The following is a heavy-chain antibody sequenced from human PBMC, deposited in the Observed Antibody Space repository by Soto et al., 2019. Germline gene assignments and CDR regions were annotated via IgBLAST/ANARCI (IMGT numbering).Heavy chain of an antibody. CDR2: ISGSGGST. CDR1: GFTFSSYA. V-gene: IGHV3-23*01. D-gene: IGHD4-17*01. CDR3: AKDSSLRDDYGDYQSVFFCY. J-gene: IGHJ4*02. Sequence: GGSLRLSCAASGFTFSSYAMSWVRQAPGKGLELVSAISGSGGSTYYADSVKGRFTISRDNSKNTLYLQMNSLRAEDTAVYYCAKDSSLRDDYGDYQSVFFCYWGQGTLVTVSS.